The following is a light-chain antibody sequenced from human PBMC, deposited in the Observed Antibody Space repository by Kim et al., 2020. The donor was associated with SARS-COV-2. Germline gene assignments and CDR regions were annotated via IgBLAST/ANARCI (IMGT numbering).Light chain of an antibody. Sequence: QSALTQPRSVSGSPGQSVTISCTGTSSDVGGYNYVSWYQQQPGKAPKLMIYDVSKRPSGVPDRFSGSKSGNTASLTISGLQAEDDADYYCCSYAGSYTLVFGGGTQLTVL. J-gene: IGLJ3*02. V-gene: IGLV2-11*01. CDR1: SSDVGGYNY. CDR2: DVS. CDR3: CSYAGSYTLV.